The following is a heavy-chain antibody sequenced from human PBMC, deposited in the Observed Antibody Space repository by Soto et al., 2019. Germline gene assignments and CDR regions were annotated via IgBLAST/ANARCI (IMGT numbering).Heavy chain of an antibody. CDR1: GFTFSSYD. V-gene: IGHV3-13*01. CDR3: ARGLILPHCSSTSCYYYYYMDV. Sequence: GGSLRLSCAASGFTFSSYDMHWVRQATGKGLEWVSAIGTAGDTYYPGSVKGRFTVSRENAKNSLYLQMNSLRAGDTAVYYCARGLILPHCSSTSCYYYYYMDVWGKGTTVTVSS. CDR2: IGTAGDT. J-gene: IGHJ6*03. D-gene: IGHD2-2*01.